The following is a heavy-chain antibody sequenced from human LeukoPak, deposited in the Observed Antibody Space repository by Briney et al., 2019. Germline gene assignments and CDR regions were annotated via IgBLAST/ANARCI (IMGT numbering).Heavy chain of an antibody. CDR3: TREGYDRSGYFLDF. CDR2: IYPDGRI. CDR1: SGSMTDSC. J-gene: IGHJ4*02. Sequence: SETLSLTCSVSSGSMTDSCWSWFRQAPGKGFEWLGFIYPDGRIEYSPSLRSRVTFSVATSKLEATVRLSSVAASDTAVYYCTREGYDRSGYFLDFWGQGTLVTVSS. D-gene: IGHD3-22*01. V-gene: IGHV4-59*12.